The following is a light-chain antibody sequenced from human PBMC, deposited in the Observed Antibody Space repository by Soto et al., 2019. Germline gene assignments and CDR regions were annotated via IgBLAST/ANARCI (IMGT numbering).Light chain of an antibody. Sequence: EVVLTQSPDTLSLSPCERATLSSSAGQSISSDYLVWYQQKPGQAPRLLIYGASSRATGIPDRFSGSGSGTDFTLTINRLEPEDFAVYYCQQRSNWPSITFGQGTRLAI. J-gene: IGKJ5*01. CDR2: GAS. CDR1: QSISSDY. CDR3: QQRSNWPSIT. V-gene: IGKV3D-20*02.